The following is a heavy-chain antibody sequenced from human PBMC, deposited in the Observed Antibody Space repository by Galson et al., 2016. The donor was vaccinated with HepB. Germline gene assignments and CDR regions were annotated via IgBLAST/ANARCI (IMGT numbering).Heavy chain of an antibody. Sequence: TLSLTCTVSGASISSSDYSWSWIRQSAGKGLEWIGRIYKNGGTNYNPSLRSRVSISLDTSKNQFSLKLNSVTAADTAVYFCAREAVAYDPIFDYWGQGTLVTVSS. D-gene: IGHD4-23*01. V-gene: IGHV4-61*02. J-gene: IGHJ4*02. CDR1: GASISSSDYS. CDR2: IYKNGGT. CDR3: AREAVAYDPIFDY.